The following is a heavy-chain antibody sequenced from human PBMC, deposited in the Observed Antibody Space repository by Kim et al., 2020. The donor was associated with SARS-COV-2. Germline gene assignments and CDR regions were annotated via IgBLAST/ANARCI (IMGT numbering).Heavy chain of an antibody. J-gene: IGHJ3*02. D-gene: IGHD6-19*01. Sequence: GGSLRLSRAASGFTFSSYGMHWVRQAPGKGLEWVAVIWYDGSNKYYADSVKGRFTISRDNSKNTLYLQMNSLRAEDTAVYYCAKEWPPISSGWYSDAFDIWGQGTMVTVSS. CDR1: GFTFSSYG. V-gene: IGHV3-33*06. CDR3: AKEWPPISSGWYSDAFDI. CDR2: IWYDGSNK.